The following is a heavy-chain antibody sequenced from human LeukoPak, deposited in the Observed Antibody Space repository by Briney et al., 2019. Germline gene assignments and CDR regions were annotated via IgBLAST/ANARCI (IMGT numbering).Heavy chain of an antibody. CDR3: VKDRYFYDSGSKAN. Sequence: GGSLRLSCAASGFTFDDYGMSWVRQAPGKGLEWVSGINWNGGSTGYADSVKGRFTISRDNAKNSLYLQMNSLRVDDTAFYYCVKDRYFYDSGSKANWGQGTLVTVSS. V-gene: IGHV3-20*04. D-gene: IGHD3-22*01. CDR1: GFTFDDYG. CDR2: INWNGGST. J-gene: IGHJ4*02.